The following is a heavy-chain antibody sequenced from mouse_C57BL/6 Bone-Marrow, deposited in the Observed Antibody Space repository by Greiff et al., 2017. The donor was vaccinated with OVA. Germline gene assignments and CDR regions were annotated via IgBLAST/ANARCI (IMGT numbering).Heavy chain of an antibody. CDR2: IYPRSGNT. V-gene: IGHV1-81*01. D-gene: IGHD3-2*02. CDR1: GYTFTSYG. CDR3: ARRQLRLRGYYAMDY. Sequence: QVQLKESGAELARPGASVKLSCKASGYTFTSYGISWVKQRTGQGLEWIGEIYPRSGNTYYNEKFKGKATLTADKSSSTAYMELRSLTSEDSAVYFCARRQLRLRGYYAMDYWGQGTSVTVSS. J-gene: IGHJ4*01.